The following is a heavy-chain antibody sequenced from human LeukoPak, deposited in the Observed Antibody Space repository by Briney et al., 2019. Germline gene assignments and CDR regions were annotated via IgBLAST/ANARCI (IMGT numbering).Heavy chain of an antibody. V-gene: IGHV6-1*01. Sequence: SQTLSLTCAISGDSVSSNSAAWNWIRQSPSRGLEWLGRTYYRSKWYNDYAASVKSRITVNPNTSKNQFSLQLNSVTPEDTAVYYCAREGIAAADQRGNYFDYWGQGTLVTVSS. CDR3: AREGIAAADQRGNYFDY. J-gene: IGHJ4*02. CDR1: GDSVSSNSAA. D-gene: IGHD6-13*01. CDR2: TYYRSKWYN.